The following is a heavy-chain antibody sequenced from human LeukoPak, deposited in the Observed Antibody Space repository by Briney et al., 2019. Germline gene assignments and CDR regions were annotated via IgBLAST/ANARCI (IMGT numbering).Heavy chain of an antibody. J-gene: IGHJ4*02. D-gene: IGHD4-17*01. CDR2: IYRSGST. CDR3: ARHYGDYTKPFDY. Sequence: SETLSLTCAVSGYSISSGYYWGWIRQPPGKGLKWIETIYRSGSTYYNPSLKSRVTISVDTSKNQLSLRLRSVTAADTAVYYCARHYGDYTKPFDYWHQGTLVTVSS. CDR1: GYSISSGYY. V-gene: IGHV4-38-2*01.